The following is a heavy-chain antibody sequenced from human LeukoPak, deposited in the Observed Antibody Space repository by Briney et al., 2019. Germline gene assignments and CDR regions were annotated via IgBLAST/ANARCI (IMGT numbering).Heavy chain of an antibody. CDR2: IYGSGVSI. CDR1: GFTFKSYV. D-gene: IGHD1-26*01. V-gene: IGHV3-23*01. J-gene: IGHJ4*02. CDR3: AKDLGWELPAEAY. Sequence: PGGSLRLSCVASGFTFKSYVMNWVRQAPGKGLEWLATIYGSGVSISYADSVKGRFTISRDNSNNALYLQMNSLRAEDTAMYCCAKDLGWELPAEAYWGQGILVTVSS.